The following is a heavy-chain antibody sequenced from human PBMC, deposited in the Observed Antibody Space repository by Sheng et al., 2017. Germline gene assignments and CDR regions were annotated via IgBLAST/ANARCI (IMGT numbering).Heavy chain of an antibody. D-gene: IGHD5-12*01. J-gene: IGHJ5*02. CDR1: GGSFSGYY. Sequence: QVQLQQWGAGLLKPSETLSLTCAVYGGSFSGYYWSWIRQPPGKGLEWIGEINHSGSTNYNPSLKSRVTISVDTSKNQFSLKLSSVTAADTAVYYCARDDIVATISRFDPWGQGTPGHRLL. V-gene: IGHV4-34*01. CDR3: ARDDIVATISRFDP. CDR2: INHSGST.